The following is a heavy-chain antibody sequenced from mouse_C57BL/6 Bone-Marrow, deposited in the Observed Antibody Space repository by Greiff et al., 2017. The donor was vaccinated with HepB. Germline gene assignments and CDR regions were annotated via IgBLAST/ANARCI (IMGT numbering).Heavy chain of an antibody. V-gene: IGHV14-4*01. D-gene: IGHD3-3*01. J-gene: IGHJ3*01. Sequence: EVMLVESGAELVRPGASVKLSCTASGFNIKDDYMHWVKQRPEQGLEWIGWIDPENGDTEYASKFQGKATITADTSSNTAYLQLSSLTSDDTAVYYCTTRTGFAYWGQGTLVTVSA. CDR1: GFNIKDDY. CDR2: IDPENGDT. CDR3: TTRTGFAY.